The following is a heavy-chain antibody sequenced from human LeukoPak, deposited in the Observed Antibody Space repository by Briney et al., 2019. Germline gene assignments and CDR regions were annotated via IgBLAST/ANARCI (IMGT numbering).Heavy chain of an antibody. D-gene: IGHD5-18*01. V-gene: IGHV4-39*01. CDR3: APQPNADTAMVV. CDR1: GGSISSSSYY. Sequence: SETLSLTCTVSGGSISSSSYYWGWIRQPPRKGLEWIGSFYYSGSTYYNPSLKSRVTRSIDTSKNQFSLKVNSVTAADTAVYYCAPQPNADTAMVVWGQGTLVTVSS. J-gene: IGHJ4*02. CDR2: FYYSGST.